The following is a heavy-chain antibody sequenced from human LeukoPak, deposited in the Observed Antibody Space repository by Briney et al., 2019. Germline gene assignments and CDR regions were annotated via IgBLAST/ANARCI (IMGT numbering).Heavy chain of an antibody. V-gene: IGHV1-8*01. CDR3: ARDRNIRRYYGSGSYYH. CDR2: MNPNSGNT. Sequence: ASVKVSCKASGYTFTSYDINWVRQATGQGLEWMGWMNPNSGNTGYAQKFQGRVTMTRNTSISTAYMELSSLRSEDTAVYYCARDRNIRRYYGSGSYYHWGQGTLVTVSS. CDR1: GYTFTSYD. J-gene: IGHJ5*02. D-gene: IGHD3-10*01.